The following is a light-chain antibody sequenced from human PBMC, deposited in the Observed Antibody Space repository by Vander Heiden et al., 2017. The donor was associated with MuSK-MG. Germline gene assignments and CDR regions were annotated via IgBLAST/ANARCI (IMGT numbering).Light chain of an antibody. Sequence: QSVLTQPPTVSGAPGHSVTISCTGRSSNIGAGYDVHWYQQLPGTAPKLLIYGNTNRPSGVPDRFSGSKSGTSASLAITGLQAEDEADYYCQSHDSSLSGDVVFGGGTKLSVL. J-gene: IGLJ2*01. CDR2: GNT. CDR3: QSHDSSLSGDVV. V-gene: IGLV1-40*01. CDR1: SSNIGAGYD.